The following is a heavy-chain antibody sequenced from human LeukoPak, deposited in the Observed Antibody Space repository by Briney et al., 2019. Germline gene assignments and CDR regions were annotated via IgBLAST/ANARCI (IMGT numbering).Heavy chain of an antibody. CDR3: ARGPRWELHGPPPHYFDY. CDR1: GFTFGDYA. V-gene: IGHV3-49*04. CDR2: IRSKAYGGTT. D-gene: IGHD1-26*01. J-gene: IGHJ4*02. Sequence: GGSLRLSCTASGFTFGDYAMSWVRQAPGKGLEWVGFIRSKAYGGTTEYAASVKGRFTISRDDSKSIAYLQMNSLKTEDTAVYYCARGPRWELHGPPPHYFDYWGQGTLVTVSS.